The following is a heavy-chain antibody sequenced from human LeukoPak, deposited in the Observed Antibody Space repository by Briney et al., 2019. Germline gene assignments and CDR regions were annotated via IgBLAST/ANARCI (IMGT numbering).Heavy chain of an antibody. CDR2: ISRNGEST. Sequence: GGSLRLSCSASGFTFSSLAMHWVRQAPRRGLEYVSGISRNGESTYYAGSVKGRFIISRDNSKNTLYLHMSSLRSEDTAVYYCVNQISGWVYWGQGTLVTVSS. CDR1: GFTFSSLA. D-gene: IGHD6-19*01. V-gene: IGHV3-64D*06. J-gene: IGHJ4*02. CDR3: VNQISGWVY.